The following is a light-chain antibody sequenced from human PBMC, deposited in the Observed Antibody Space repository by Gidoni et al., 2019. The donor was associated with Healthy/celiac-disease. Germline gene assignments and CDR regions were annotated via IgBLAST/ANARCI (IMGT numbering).Light chain of an antibody. CDR3: NSRDSSGNHWV. CDR1: SLRSYY. Sequence: SSELTQDPAVSVALGQNVRITCQGDSLRSYYASWYQQKTGQAPVLVIYGKNNRPSGIPDRFSGSSSGNTASLTITGAQAEDEADYYCNSRDSSGNHWVFGGGTKLTVL. J-gene: IGLJ3*02. V-gene: IGLV3-19*01. CDR2: GKN.